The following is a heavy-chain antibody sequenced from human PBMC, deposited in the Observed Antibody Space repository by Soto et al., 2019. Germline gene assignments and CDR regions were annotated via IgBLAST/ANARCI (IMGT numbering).Heavy chain of an antibody. CDR3: VKRRGGANYDFFD. CDR2: MSSDGGRI. V-gene: IGHV3-64D*06. J-gene: IGHJ4*02. CDR1: GFTFSSFS. D-gene: IGHD3-3*01. Sequence: GGSLRLSCSASGFTFSSFSMHWVRQSPGKGLEYVSHMSSDGGRIYYADSVKGRFTISRDNSKNMLYLQMSSLRPDDSAVYYCVKRRGGANYDFFDRGQGTQVTVYS.